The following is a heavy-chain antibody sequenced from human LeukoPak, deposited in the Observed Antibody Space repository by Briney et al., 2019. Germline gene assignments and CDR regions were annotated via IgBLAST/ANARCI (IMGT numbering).Heavy chain of an antibody. CDR2: IWYDRSNK. CDR3: ARAGGTYSGYGDGMDV. Sequence: GGSLRLSCAASGFTFSNYWMHWVRQAPGKGLEWVAVIWYDRSNKYYADSVKGRFTISRDNSKNTLYLQMNSLRAEDTAVYYCARAGGTYSGYGDGMDVWGQGTTVTVSS. CDR1: GFTFSNYW. V-gene: IGHV3-33*08. J-gene: IGHJ6*02. D-gene: IGHD5-12*01.